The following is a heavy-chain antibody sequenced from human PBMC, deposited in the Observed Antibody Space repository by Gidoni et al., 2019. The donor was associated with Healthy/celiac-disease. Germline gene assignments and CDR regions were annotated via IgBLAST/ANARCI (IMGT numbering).Heavy chain of an antibody. Sequence: EVQLVQSGAEVKKPGESLKISCTGSGYSFTSYWIGWVRQMPGKGLEWMGIIYPGDSDTRYSPSVQGQVTISADKSISTAYLQWSSLKASDTAMYYCARVTVTTFVGDTGDYWGQGTLVTVSS. J-gene: IGHJ4*02. CDR3: ARVTVTTFVGDTGDY. CDR1: GYSFTSYW. CDR2: IYPGDSDT. V-gene: IGHV5-51*01. D-gene: IGHD4-17*01.